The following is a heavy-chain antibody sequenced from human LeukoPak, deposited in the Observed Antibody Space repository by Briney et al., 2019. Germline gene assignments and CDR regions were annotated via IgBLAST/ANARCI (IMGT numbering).Heavy chain of an antibody. CDR2: IYYSGST. CDR3: ARLLRLGGYSSSLNWFDP. Sequence: SETLSLTCTVSGGSISSYYWSWIRQPPGKGLEWIGYIYYSGSTNYNPSLKSRVTISVDTSKNQFSLKLSSVTAADTAVYYCARLLRLGGYSSSLNWFDPWGQGTLVTVSS. CDR1: GGSISSYY. J-gene: IGHJ5*02. D-gene: IGHD6-13*01. V-gene: IGHV4-59*08.